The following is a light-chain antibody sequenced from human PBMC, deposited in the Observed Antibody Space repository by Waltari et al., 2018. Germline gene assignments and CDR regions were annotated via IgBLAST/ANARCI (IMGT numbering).Light chain of an antibody. CDR2: GTS. Sequence: QSVLTQPPSVSGAPGPRVSIPCTGSGSNLGAGYDVNWYQQHPGKAPKLLIYGTSTRPPGVPDRFFGSQSGTSASLAITALQAEDEAEYYCQSYDTSLSVVFGGGTKLTVL. J-gene: IGLJ2*01. V-gene: IGLV1-40*01. CDR1: GSNLGAGYD. CDR3: QSYDTSLSVV.